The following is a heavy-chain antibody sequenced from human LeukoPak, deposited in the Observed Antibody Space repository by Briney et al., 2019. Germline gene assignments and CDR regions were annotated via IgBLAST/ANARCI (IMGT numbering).Heavy chain of an antibody. CDR1: GGAISSGDYY. CDR3: ATEGRDTAMVTGYFDY. D-gene: IGHD5-18*01. V-gene: IGHV4-30-4*08. CDR2: IYYSGST. J-gene: IGHJ4*02. Sequence: SETLSLTCTVSGGAISSGDYYWSWIRQPPGKGLEWIGYIYYSGSTYYNPSLKSRVTISVDTSKDQFSLKLSSVTAADTAVYYCATEGRDTAMVTGYFDYWGQGTLVTVSS.